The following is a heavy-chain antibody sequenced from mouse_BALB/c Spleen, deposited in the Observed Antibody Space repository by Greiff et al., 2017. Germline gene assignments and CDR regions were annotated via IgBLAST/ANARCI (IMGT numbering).Heavy chain of an antibody. Sequence: QVQLQQSGAELARPGASVKLSCKASGYTFTSYWMQWVKQRPGQGLEWIGAIYPGDGDTRYTQKFKGKATLTADKSSSTAYMQLSSLASEDSAVYYCARGAIYYDYDGFAYWGQGTLVTVSA. V-gene: IGHV1-87*01. J-gene: IGHJ3*01. CDR3: ARGAIYYDYDGFAY. CDR2: IYPGDGDT. D-gene: IGHD2-4*01. CDR1: GYTFTSYW.